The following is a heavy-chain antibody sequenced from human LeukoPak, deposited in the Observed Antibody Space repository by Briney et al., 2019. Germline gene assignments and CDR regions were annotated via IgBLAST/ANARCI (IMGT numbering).Heavy chain of an antibody. J-gene: IGHJ5*02. CDR1: GGSVSSSSYY. D-gene: IGHD7-27*01. CDR3: ASLGTLRS. Sequence: SETLSLTCTVSGGSVSSSSYYWGWIRQPPGKGLEWIGSISYSGTNYNNPSLKSRVSMPIDTSKNQFSVKLTSVTAADTAMYYCASLGTLRSWGQGTLVTVSS. V-gene: IGHV4-39*01. CDR2: ISYSGTN.